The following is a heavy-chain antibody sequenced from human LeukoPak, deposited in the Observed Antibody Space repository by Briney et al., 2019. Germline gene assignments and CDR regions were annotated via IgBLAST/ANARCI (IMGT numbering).Heavy chain of an antibody. D-gene: IGHD5-24*01. CDR1: GLTFSSYA. Sequence: PGGSLTLSGAASGLTFSSYAMSWVRQAPGKGLEWVSGISGSGGSTYYADSVKDRFTISRDNSKNTLSLQVNSLRAKDTAVYYCAILTRRDGNNPFDYWGQGTLVTVSS. CDR2: ISGSGGST. V-gene: IGHV3-23*01. J-gene: IGHJ4*02. CDR3: AILTRRDGNNPFDY.